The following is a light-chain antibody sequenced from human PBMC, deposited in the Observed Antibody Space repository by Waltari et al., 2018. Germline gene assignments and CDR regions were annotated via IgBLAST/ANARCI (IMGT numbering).Light chain of an antibody. CDR1: QSIGSW. V-gene: IGKV1-5*03. J-gene: IGKJ3*01. CDR3: QRYNSYPIT. CDR2: EAT. Sequence: DLQMPQSPSPLSASVGHRVPITCRASQSIGSWLAWYQQKPGKAPKLLIYEATSLESGVPSRFSASGSGTEFTLTISSLQPDDFATYYCQRYNSYPITFGPGTKVDI.